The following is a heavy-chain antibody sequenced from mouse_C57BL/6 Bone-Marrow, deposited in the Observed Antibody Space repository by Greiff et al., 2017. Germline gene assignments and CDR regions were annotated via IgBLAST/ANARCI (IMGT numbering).Heavy chain of an antibody. Sequence: VKLQQPGAELVRPGSSVKLSCKASGYTFTSYWMDWVKQRPGQGLEWIGNIYPSDSETHYNQKFKDKATLTVDKSSSTAYMQLSSLTSEDSAVYYCARRGATMVTLFDYWGQGTTLTVSS. J-gene: IGHJ2*01. CDR1: GYTFTSYW. V-gene: IGHV1-61*01. CDR3: ARRGATMVTLFDY. CDR2: IYPSDSET. D-gene: IGHD2-2*01.